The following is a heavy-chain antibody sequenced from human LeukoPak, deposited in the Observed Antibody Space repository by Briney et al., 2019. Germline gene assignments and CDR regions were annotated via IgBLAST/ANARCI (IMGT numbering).Heavy chain of an antibody. CDR2: ICHSGST. CDR3: ARLVAGYYYYYYMDV. Sequence: PSETLSLTCAVSGGSITTNNWWFWVRQPPGRRLEWIGEICHSGSTNYNPSLESRVTISVDKAENKFSLKLNSVTAADTAVYYCARLVAGYYYYYYMDVWGKGTTVTISS. J-gene: IGHJ6*03. V-gene: IGHV4-4*02. CDR1: GGSITTNNW. D-gene: IGHD6-19*01.